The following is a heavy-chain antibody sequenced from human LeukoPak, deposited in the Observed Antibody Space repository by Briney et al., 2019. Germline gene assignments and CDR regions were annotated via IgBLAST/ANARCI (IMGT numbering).Heavy chain of an antibody. CDR1: GFTFSGYW. J-gene: IGHJ4*02. D-gene: IGHD1-1*01. Sequence: GGSLRLSCAASGFTFSGYWMSWVRQTPEKGLEWVANIKQDGNEKYYVDSVKGRFTISRDNAKNSLYLQMNSLRADDTAVYYCARHPNSNWDYWGQGTLVTVSS. CDR2: IKQDGNEK. CDR3: ARHPNSNWDY. V-gene: IGHV3-7*01.